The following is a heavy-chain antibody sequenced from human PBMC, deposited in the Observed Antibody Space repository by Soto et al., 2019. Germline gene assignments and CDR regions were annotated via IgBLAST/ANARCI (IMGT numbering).Heavy chain of an antibody. D-gene: IGHD3-22*01. V-gene: IGHV3-21*01. CDR3: VRARATDSRPDY. J-gene: IGHJ4*02. CDR1: GFTFSLYS. CDR2: ISSSSSYV. Sequence: GGSLRLSCAASGFTFSLYSMIWVRQAPGKGLEWVSSISSSSSYVYYADSMKGRFTLSRDNAQNSLYLQMNSLRVDDTAVYYCVRARATDSRPDYWGQGTLVTVSS.